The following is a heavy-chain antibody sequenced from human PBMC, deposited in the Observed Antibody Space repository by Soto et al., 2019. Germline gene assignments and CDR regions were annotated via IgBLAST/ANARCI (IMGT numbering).Heavy chain of an antibody. V-gene: IGHV4-39*01. CDR3: ARQCGGDCYQNDAFDI. Sequence: SETLSLTCTVSGGSISSSSYYWGWIRQPPGKGLEWIGSIYYSGSTYYNPSLKSRVTISVDTSKNQFSLKLGSVTAADTAVYYCARQCGGDCYQNDAFDIWGQGTMVTVSS. D-gene: IGHD2-21*02. CDR2: IYYSGST. J-gene: IGHJ3*02. CDR1: GGSISSSSYY.